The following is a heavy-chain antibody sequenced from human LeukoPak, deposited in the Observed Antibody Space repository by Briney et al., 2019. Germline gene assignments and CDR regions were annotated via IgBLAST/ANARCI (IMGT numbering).Heavy chain of an antibody. V-gene: IGHV3-23*01. CDR3: ARVIRAAPGKGYFDY. CDR2: ISGSGGST. CDR1: GFTFSSYS. J-gene: IGHJ4*02. D-gene: IGHD6-13*01. Sequence: GGSLRLSCAASGFTFSSYSMNWVRQAPGKGLEWASSISGSGGSTYHADSVKGRFTISRDSSKNTLYLQMNSLRAEDTAIYYCARVIRAAPGKGYFDYWGQGTLVTVSS.